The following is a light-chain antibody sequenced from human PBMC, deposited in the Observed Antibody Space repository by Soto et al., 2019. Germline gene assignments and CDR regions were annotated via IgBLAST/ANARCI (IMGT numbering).Light chain of an antibody. Sequence: EIVLTQSPGTLSLSPGERATLSCRASQSVSNNYLAWYKQKPGQAPRLLISGASNRATGIRDRFSGSGSGTDFTLSISSLEPEDFAVYYCKQRSNWPPTLGQGTRLEIK. CDR2: GAS. J-gene: IGKJ5*01. V-gene: IGKV3D-20*02. CDR3: KQRSNWPPT. CDR1: QSVSNNY.